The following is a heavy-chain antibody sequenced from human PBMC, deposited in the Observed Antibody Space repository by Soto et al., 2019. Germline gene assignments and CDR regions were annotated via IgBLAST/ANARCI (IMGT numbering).Heavy chain of an antibody. V-gene: IGHV1-69*01. Sequence: QVQLVQSGAEVKKPGSSVKVSCKASGGTFNNYGMGWVRQAPGQGLEWMGGIIPMIGRTNYAQKFQGRLTLTADASRSTAYMELRSLRSDDTAVYYCASWDYDVLTGYSYDDWVQGTLVTVSS. CDR1: GGTFNNYG. CDR2: IIPMIGRT. J-gene: IGHJ4*02. D-gene: IGHD3-9*01. CDR3: ASWDYDVLTGYSYDD.